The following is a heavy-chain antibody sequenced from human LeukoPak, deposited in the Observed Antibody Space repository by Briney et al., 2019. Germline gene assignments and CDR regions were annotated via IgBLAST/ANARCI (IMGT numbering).Heavy chain of an antibody. CDR2: ISYDGSNK. V-gene: IGHV3-30*01. Sequence: PGRSLRLSCEASGFAFSSFDMHWVRQAPGKGLEWVAVISYDGSNKYYADSVKGRVTISRDNSENTLYLRVNSLRADDTAVYFCARGEVVGGAKGGVDYWGQGTLVTASP. D-gene: IGHD3-16*01. J-gene: IGHJ4*02. CDR3: ARGEVVGGAKGGVDY. CDR1: GFAFSSFD.